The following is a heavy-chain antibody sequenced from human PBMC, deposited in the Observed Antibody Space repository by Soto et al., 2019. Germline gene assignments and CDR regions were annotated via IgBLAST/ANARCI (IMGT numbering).Heavy chain of an antibody. D-gene: IGHD1-7*01. CDR1: GDSVSSNSAA. V-gene: IGHV6-1*01. Sequence: SQTLSLTCAISGDSVSSNSAALNWIMQSPSRGLEWLGRTYYRSKWYNDYAVSVKSRITINPDTSKNQFSLQLNSVTPEDTAVYYCARDNTGTADGMDVWGQGTTVTVSS. CDR3: ARDNTGTADGMDV. CDR2: TYYRSKWYN. J-gene: IGHJ6*02.